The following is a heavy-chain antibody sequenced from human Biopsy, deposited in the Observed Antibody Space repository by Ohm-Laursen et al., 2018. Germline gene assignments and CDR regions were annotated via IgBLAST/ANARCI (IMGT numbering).Heavy chain of an antibody. Sequence: SLRLSCTASGFTFSSYAMTWVRQAPGKGLEWVSGIDGSGSSTYYADSVKGRFTISRDNSKNTLYLQMNSLRAEDTAAYYCAEGDWIYYFDYWGQGTLVTVSS. CDR2: IDGSGSST. D-gene: IGHD2-21*02. V-gene: IGHV3-23*05. J-gene: IGHJ4*02. CDR1: GFTFSSYA. CDR3: AEGDWIYYFDY.